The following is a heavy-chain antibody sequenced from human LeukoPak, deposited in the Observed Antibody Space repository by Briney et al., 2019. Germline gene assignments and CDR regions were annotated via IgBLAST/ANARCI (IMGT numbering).Heavy chain of an antibody. CDR2: ISNSGGST. J-gene: IGHJ4*02. V-gene: IGHV3-23*01. CDR1: GFTFSSYV. CDR3: GGYSSLDH. D-gene: IGHD3-22*01. Sequence: GGSLRLSCAASGFTFSSYVMSWVRQAPGKGLEWVSSISNSGGSTYYAASVKGRFTISRDNSKNTLYLQMDSLRVEDTAVYYCGGYSSLDHWGQGTLVTVSS.